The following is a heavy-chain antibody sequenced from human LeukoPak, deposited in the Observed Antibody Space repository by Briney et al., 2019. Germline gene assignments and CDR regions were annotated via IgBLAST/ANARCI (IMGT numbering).Heavy chain of an antibody. CDR2: IKEDGSET. V-gene: IGHV3-7*01. J-gene: IGHJ4*02. D-gene: IGHD5-24*01. CDR3: ARERRSRDGYNLDY. CDR1: GFIFKKYW. Sequence: PGESLRLSCAASGFIFKKYWMNWVRQVPGKGLECLANIKEDGSETYYADSVKGRFTISRDNPKNLLFLQINSLRVEDTAVYYCARERRSRDGYNLDYWGQGTLVTVSS.